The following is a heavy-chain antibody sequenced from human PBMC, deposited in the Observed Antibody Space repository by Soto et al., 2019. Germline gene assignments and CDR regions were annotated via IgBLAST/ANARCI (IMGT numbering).Heavy chain of an antibody. D-gene: IGHD3-3*01. Sequence: QVQLVESGGGVVQPGRSLRLSCAASGFTFSSYGMHWVRQAPGKGLEWVAVIWYDGSNKYYADSVKGRFTISRDNSKNTLYLQMNSLRAEDTAVYDCARTAEGVVWFDPWGQGTLVTVSS. CDR2: IWYDGSNK. V-gene: IGHV3-33*01. J-gene: IGHJ5*02. CDR3: ARTAEGVVWFDP. CDR1: GFTFSSYG.